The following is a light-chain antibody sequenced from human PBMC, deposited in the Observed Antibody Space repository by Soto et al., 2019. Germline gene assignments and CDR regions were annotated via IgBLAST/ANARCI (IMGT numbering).Light chain of an antibody. CDR2: GAS. J-gene: IGKJ1*01. Sequence: EIVLTQSPGTLSLSPGERATLSCRASQSVSSNSLAWFQQKPGQAPRLLIYGASNRATGIPDRFSGSGSGTDFTLTISRREPEDFAVYYCQQYTGLPRTFGQGTKV. CDR1: QSVSSNS. CDR3: QQYTGLPRT. V-gene: IGKV3-20*01.